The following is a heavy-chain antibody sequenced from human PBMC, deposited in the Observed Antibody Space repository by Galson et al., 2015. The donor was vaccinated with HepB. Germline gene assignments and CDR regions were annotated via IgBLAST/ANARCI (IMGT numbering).Heavy chain of an antibody. CDR1: GFTVSSNY. D-gene: IGHD1-26*01. CDR2: IYSGGST. Sequence: SLRLSCAAPGFTVSSNYMSWVRQAPGTGLEWVSVIYSGGSTYYADSVKGRFTISRDNSKNTLYLQMNSLRAEDTAVYYCARGVGIRSIRDAFDIWGQGTMVTVSS. V-gene: IGHV3-66*01. CDR3: ARGVGIRSIRDAFDI. J-gene: IGHJ3*02.